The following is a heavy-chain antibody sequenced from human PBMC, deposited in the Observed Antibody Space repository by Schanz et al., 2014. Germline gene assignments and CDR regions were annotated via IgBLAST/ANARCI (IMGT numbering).Heavy chain of an antibody. J-gene: IGHJ4*02. CDR1: GFGFDDYA. V-gene: IGHV3-23*01. D-gene: IGHD2-21*01. Sequence: EVQLLESGGGFVQPGGSLRLSCAASGFGFDDYAMSWVRQAPGKGLEWVSRMIGSGSSVFYADSVKGRFTISRDNSNNTVYLQMNTLRAEDTAVYYCAREDCSATSCYFRYWGQGTLVTVSS. CDR3: AREDCSATSCYFRY. CDR2: MIGSGSSV.